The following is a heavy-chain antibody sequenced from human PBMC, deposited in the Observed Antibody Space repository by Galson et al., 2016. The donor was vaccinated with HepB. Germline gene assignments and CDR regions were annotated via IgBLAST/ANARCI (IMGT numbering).Heavy chain of an antibody. CDR3: ARPYTYYFGSGSYFDVLHYGMDV. CDR2: ISASSGTI. Sequence: SLRLSCAASGFRFSDYNMNWVRQAPGRGLEWVAYISASSGTIYYADPVKGRFTISRDNANNSLSLQMSSLRAEDTAFYYCARPYTYYFGSGSYFDVLHYGMDVWGQGTTVTVSS. CDR1: GFRFSDYN. J-gene: IGHJ6*02. V-gene: IGHV3-48*01. D-gene: IGHD3-10*01.